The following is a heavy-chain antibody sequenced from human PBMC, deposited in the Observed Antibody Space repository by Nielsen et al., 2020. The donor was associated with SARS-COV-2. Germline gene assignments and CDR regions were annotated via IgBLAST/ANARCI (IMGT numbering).Heavy chain of an antibody. CDR1: GASINSGDYY. Sequence: LRLSCTVSGASINSGDYYWTWVRQYPGKGLEWIGYIYYSGSPYYNPSLESRVTISVDTSTNQFSLRLNSVTAADTAQYYCARDRQGYNYYYGMDVWGQGTTVTVS. D-gene: IGHD5-24*01. CDR3: ARDRQGYNYYYGMDV. V-gene: IGHV4-30-4*08. J-gene: IGHJ6*02. CDR2: IYYSGSP.